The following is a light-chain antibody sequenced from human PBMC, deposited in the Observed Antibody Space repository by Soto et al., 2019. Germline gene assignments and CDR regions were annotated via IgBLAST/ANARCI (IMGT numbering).Light chain of an antibody. Sequence: DIVMTQSPLSLPVTPGEPASISCRSSQSLLHSNGYNYLDWYLQKPGQSPQLLIYLGSNRASGVPDRFSGSGSGTDFTLKISRVEAEDVGVYYYMQALQTLTFGQGTRLEIK. V-gene: IGKV2-28*01. CDR1: QSLLHSNGYNY. CDR2: LGS. CDR3: MQALQTLT. J-gene: IGKJ5*01.